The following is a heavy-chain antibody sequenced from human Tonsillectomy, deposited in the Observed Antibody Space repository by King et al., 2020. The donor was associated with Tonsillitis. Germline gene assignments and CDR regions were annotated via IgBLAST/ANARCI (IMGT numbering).Heavy chain of an antibody. V-gene: IGHV1-2*02. CDR3: ARASSAGDY. CDR1: GYTFSGYY. CDR2: INPHSGDT. Sequence: QLVQSGAEVKKPGASVKVSCKASGYTFSGYYMHWVRQAPGQAPEWMGWINPHSGDTNYAEKFQGRVTMTRETSISTAYMELTGLRSDDTAMFYCARASSAGDYWGQGTLVTVSS. D-gene: IGHD2-15*01. J-gene: IGHJ4*02.